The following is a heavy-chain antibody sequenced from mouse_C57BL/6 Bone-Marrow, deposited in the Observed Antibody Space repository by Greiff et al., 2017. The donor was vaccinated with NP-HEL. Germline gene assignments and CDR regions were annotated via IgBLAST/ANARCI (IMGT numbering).Heavy chain of an antibody. Sequence: VQLQQSGAELARPGASVKLSCKASGYTFTSYGISWVKQRTGQGLEWIGEIYPRSGTTYYNEKFKGKATLTADKSSSKAYMELRSLTSEDSAVYFCARSSLGNWDYWGQGTTLTVSS. CDR3: ARSSLGNWDY. CDR2: IYPRSGTT. D-gene: IGHD2-1*01. J-gene: IGHJ2*01. V-gene: IGHV1-81*01. CDR1: GYTFTSYG.